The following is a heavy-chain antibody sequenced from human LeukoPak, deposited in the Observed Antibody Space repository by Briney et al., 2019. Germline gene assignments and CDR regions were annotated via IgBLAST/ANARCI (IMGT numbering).Heavy chain of an antibody. Sequence: GTSLRLSCAASGFTFTNYGMHWVRQAPGKGLEWVALITYDGYYKYYSDSVKGRFTISSDTSKNTLYLQMNGLRAEDTAVYYCAREMGSGWDDHWGQGTLVTVSS. CDR2: ITYDGYYK. CDR3: AREMGSGWDDH. J-gene: IGHJ4*02. V-gene: IGHV3-30*03. CDR1: GFTFTNYG. D-gene: IGHD6-19*01.